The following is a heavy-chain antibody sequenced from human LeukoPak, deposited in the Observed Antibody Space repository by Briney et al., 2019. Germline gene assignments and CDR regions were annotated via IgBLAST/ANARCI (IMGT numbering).Heavy chain of an antibody. CDR2: ISGSGGST. CDR1: GFTFSSYA. CDR3: TKGGVAYYTSSGPDY. V-gene: IGHV3-23*01. D-gene: IGHD3-22*01. Sequence: GGSLRLSCAASGFTFSSYAMSWVRQAPGKGLEWVSAISGSGGSTYYADSVKGRFTISRDNSKNTLYLQMNSLRAEDTAVYYRTKGGVAYYTSSGPDYWGQGTLVTVSS. J-gene: IGHJ4*02.